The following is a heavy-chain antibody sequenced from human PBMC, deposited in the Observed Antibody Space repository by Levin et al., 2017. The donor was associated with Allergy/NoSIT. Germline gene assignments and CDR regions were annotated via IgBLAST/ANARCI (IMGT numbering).Heavy chain of an antibody. CDR1: GFTFSSYA. V-gene: IGHV3-30*04. CDR3: ASPGYFDY. CDR2: ISYDGSNK. Sequence: GESLKISCAASGFTFSSYAMHWVRQAPGKGLEWVAVISYDGSNKYYADSVKGRFTISRDNSKNTLYLQMNSLRAEDTAVYYCASPGYFDYWGQGTLVTVSS. J-gene: IGHJ4*02.